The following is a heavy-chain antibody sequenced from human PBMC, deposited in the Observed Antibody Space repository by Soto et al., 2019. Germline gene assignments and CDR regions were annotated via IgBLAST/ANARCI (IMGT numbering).Heavy chain of an antibody. CDR1: GFRSIYY. V-gene: IGHV4-39*01. CDR3: ARHAGGYCSTTNCYGDFDC. J-gene: IGHJ4*02. Sequence: SETLSLTCTVSGFRSIYYWGWIRQPPGKGLEWIGSISSSGSTYYNPSLKSRVTISVDTSKNQFSLRLNSVTAADTAVYYCARHAGGYCSTTNCYGDFDCWGQGTLVTVSS. D-gene: IGHD2-2*01. CDR2: ISSSGST.